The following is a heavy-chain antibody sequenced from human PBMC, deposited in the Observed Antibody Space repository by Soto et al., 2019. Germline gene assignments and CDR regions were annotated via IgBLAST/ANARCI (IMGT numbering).Heavy chain of an antibody. CDR1: GGSISSSNW. J-gene: IGHJ1*01. CDR2: IYHSGST. V-gene: IGHV4-4*02. CDR3: ARKVTVIEYFQH. D-gene: IGHD3-22*01. Sequence: SETLSLTCAVSGGSISSSNWWSWVRQPPGKGLEGIGEIYHSGSTNYNPSLKRRVTISVDKSKNQFSLKLSSVTAADTAVYYCARKVTVIEYFQHWGQGTLVTVSS.